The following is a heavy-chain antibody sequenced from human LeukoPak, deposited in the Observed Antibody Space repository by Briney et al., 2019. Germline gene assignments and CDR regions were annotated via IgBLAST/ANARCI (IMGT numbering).Heavy chain of an antibody. CDR1: GYTFSGYY. D-gene: IGHD3-22*01. V-gene: IGHV1-2*02. CDR2: INPNSGGA. CDR3: ARVDSTGYYRGRGPIDY. Sequence: ASVKVSCKASGYTFSGYYIHWVRQAPGQGLEWMGWINPNSGGANYAQRFQGRVTMTRDTSISTAYMDLSRLRPDDTAVYYCARVDSTGYYRGRGPIDYWGQGTLVTVSS. J-gene: IGHJ4*02.